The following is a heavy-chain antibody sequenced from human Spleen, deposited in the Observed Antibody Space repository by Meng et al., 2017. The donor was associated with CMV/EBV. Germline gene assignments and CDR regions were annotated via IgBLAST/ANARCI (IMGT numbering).Heavy chain of an antibody. D-gene: IGHD3-22*01. Sequence: VPLPQSRSGLGEPPQDLPPTRAISGDSVTSNSAAWNWIRKSPSRGLEWLGRTYYRSKWYNDYAVSVKSRITINPDTSKNQFSLQLNSVTPEDTAVYYCAQEGTYYYDSSGYSLGYWGQGTLVTVSS. CDR3: AQEGTYYYDSSGYSLGY. J-gene: IGHJ4*02. CDR1: GDSVTSNSAA. V-gene: IGHV6-1*01. CDR2: TYYRSKWYN.